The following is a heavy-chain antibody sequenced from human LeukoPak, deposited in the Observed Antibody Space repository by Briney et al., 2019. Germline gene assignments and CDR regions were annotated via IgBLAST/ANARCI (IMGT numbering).Heavy chain of an antibody. CDR3: ARDAWGYYDSSGYSFGSQYYMDV. Sequence: GGSLRLSCAASGFTFSDHAMTWVRQAPGKGLEWVSAISGGGHSTYYADSVRGRFTISRDNSRNTLSLQMNRLSAEDTAFYYCARDAWGYYDSSGYSFGSQYYMDVWGNRTTVTVSS. J-gene: IGHJ6*03. CDR1: GFTFSDHA. CDR2: ISGGGHST. D-gene: IGHD3-22*01. V-gene: IGHV3-23*01.